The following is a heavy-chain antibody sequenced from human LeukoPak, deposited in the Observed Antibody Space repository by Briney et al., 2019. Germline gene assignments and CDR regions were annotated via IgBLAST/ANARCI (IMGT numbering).Heavy chain of an antibody. V-gene: IGHV1-8*03. J-gene: IGHJ6*03. CDR1: GYTFTSYD. D-gene: IGHD2-2*02. CDR2: MNPNSGNT. Sequence: ASVKISCKASGYTFTSYDINWVRQATGQGLEWMGWMNPNSGNTGYAQKFQGRVTITRNTSISTAYMELSSLRSEDTAVYYCARRYCSSTSCYKGYYYYYYMDVWGKGTTVTVSS. CDR3: ARRYCSSTSCYKGYYYYYYMDV.